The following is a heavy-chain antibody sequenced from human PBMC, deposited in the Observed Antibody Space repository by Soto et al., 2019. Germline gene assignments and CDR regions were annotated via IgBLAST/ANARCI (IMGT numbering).Heavy chain of an antibody. J-gene: IGHJ3*01. CDR1: GFTFNDYT. Sequence: GGSLRLSCTASGFTFNDYTLSWVRQAPGKGLEWVGFIRSKAYGGTTEYAASVKGRFTISRDDSKNTLYLQMNSLRAEDTAIYYCANNAFDVWGQGTMVTVSS. CDR3: ANNAFDV. V-gene: IGHV3-49*04. CDR2: IRSKAYGGTT.